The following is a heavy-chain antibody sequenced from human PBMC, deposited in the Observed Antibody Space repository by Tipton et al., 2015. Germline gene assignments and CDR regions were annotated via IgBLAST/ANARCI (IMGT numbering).Heavy chain of an antibody. V-gene: IGHV3-9*01. D-gene: IGHD4-17*01. Sequence: QLVQSGGGLVQPGLSLRLSCAVSGSTFDKYAIHWVRQSPGKGLEWVAGVFLDVDGAGYADSVKGRFTVSRDNAKKSVYLQMNSLRSEDTALYHCVKDLVPGGADVWGQGTAVTVSS. J-gene: IGHJ6*02. CDR3: VKDLVPGGADV. CDR2: VFLDVDGA. CDR1: GSTFDKYA.